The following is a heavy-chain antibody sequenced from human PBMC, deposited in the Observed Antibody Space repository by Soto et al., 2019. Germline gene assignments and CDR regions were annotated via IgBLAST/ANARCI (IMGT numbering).Heavy chain of an antibody. D-gene: IGHD3-10*01. CDR1: GYTFTGYY. CDR3: ARLRYGSGSYLFDY. CDR2: INSNSGGT. Sequence: QVQLVQSGAEVKKPGASVKVSCKASGYTFTGYYMHWVRQAPGQGLEWMGWINSNSGGTNYAQKFQGWVTMTRDTSISTAYMEMSRLRSDDTAVYYCARLRYGSGSYLFDYWGQGTLVTVSS. V-gene: IGHV1-2*04. J-gene: IGHJ4*02.